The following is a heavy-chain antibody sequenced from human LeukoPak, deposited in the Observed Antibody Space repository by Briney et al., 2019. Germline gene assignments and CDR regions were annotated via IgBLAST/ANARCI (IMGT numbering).Heavy chain of an antibody. Sequence: PSETLSLTCAVSGGSSSAYYWSLIRQPPGKGLEWIGEINHSGSINYNPSLKSRVTISIDTSKNQFSLKLSSVTAADTAVYYCARVARGQQLVRGGAFDIWGQGTMVTVSS. CDR3: ARVARGQQLVRGGAFDI. CDR2: INHSGSI. D-gene: IGHD6-13*01. V-gene: IGHV4-34*01. J-gene: IGHJ3*02. CDR1: GGSSSAYY.